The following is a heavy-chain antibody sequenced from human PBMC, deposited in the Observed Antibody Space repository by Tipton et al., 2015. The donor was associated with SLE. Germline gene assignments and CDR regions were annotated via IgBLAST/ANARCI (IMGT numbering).Heavy chain of an antibody. CDR3: SSLRDVHKKLVFDY. D-gene: IGHD6-13*01. V-gene: IGHV5-51*03. CDR1: GYIFTTYW. Sequence: QLVQSGGEVKKPGESLKISCTASGYIFTTYWIGWVRQMPGKGLEWMGMIYPGDSDTRYSPSFQVQVTISADMSIRTVYRQWSSLEASDNAVYYCSSLRDVHKKLVFDYWGQGALVTVSS. CDR2: IYPGDSDT. J-gene: IGHJ4*02.